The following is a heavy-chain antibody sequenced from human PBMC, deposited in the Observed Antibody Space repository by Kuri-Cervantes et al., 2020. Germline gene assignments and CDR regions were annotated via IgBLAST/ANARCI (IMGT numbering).Heavy chain of an antibody. CDR2: ISYDGSNK. D-gene: IGHD3-3*01. J-gene: IGHJ4*02. Sequence: GGSLRLSCAASGFTFTTYTMHWVRQAPGKGLEWVAVISYDGSNKYYADSVKGRFTISRDNSKNTLYLQMNSLRAEGTAVYYCERDPATIFDVLNYHLDYWGQGTLVTVSS. V-gene: IGHV3-30-3*01. CDR3: ERDPATIFDVLNYHLDY. CDR1: GFTFTTYT.